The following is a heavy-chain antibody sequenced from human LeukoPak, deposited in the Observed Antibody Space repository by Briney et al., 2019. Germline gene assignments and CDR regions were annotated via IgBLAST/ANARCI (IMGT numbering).Heavy chain of an antibody. CDR3: ARQTLCSGGSCYSGNWFDP. CDR2: IYYSGST. CDR1: GGSISSYY. D-gene: IGHD2-15*01. V-gene: IGHV4-59*08. J-gene: IGHJ5*02. Sequence: SETLSLTCTVSGGSISSYYWSWIRQPPVKGLEWIGYIYYSGSTNYNPSLKSRVTISVDTSKNQFSLKLSSVTAADTAVYYCARQTLCSGGSCYSGNWFDPWGQGTLVTVSS.